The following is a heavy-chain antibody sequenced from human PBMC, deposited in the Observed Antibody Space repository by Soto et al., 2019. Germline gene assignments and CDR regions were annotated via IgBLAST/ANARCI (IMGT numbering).Heavy chain of an antibody. CDR1: GGSISSYY. CDR3: ARHSYDYYYGMDG. V-gene: IGHV4-59*08. Sequence: PSETLSLTCTVSGGSISSYYWSWIRQPPGKGLEWIGYIYYSGSTNYNPSLKSRVTISVDTSKNQFSLKLSSVTAADTAVYYCARHSYDYYYGMDGWGQGTTVTVSS. J-gene: IGHJ6*02. CDR2: IYYSGST.